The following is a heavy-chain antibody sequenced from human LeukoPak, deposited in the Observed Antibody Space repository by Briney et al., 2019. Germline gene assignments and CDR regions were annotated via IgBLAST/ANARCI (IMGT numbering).Heavy chain of an antibody. D-gene: IGHD6-19*01. Sequence: ASVKVSCKASGYTFTSHFMHWVRQAPGQGLEWMGIINPRGGSTSYTQKFQGRVTMTTDTSTSTVFMELRSLRSDDTAVYYCAREKSQIAVAGTAVFDYWGQGTLVTVSS. CDR1: GYTFTSHF. J-gene: IGHJ4*02. V-gene: IGHV1-46*01. CDR3: AREKSQIAVAGTAVFDY. CDR2: INPRGGST.